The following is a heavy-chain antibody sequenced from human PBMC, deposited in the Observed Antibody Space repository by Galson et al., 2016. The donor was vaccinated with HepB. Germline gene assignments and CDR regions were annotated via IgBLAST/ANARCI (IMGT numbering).Heavy chain of an antibody. V-gene: IGHV1-46*01. CDR3: ARGGYNTYKYND. Sequence: SVKVSCKASGYTFTNYNIHWVRQAPGQGLEWMGLVYASGAGTDYAQKFRGRVTMTRDTSTSTAYMELSSLTSDDTAVYYCARGGYNTYKYNDWGQGTLVTGSS. CDR2: VYASGAGT. CDR1: GYTFTNYN. J-gene: IGHJ4*02. D-gene: IGHD5-24*01.